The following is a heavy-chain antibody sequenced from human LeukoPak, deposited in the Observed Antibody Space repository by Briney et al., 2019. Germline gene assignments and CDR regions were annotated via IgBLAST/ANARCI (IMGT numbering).Heavy chain of an antibody. D-gene: IGHD2-21*02. Sequence: GGSLRLSCAASGFTFSSYSMNWVRQAPGKGLEWVSSISSSSSYIYYAGSVKGRFTISRDNAKSSLYLQMNSLRAEDTAVYYCARDLGGRVVVTAIGGDYWGQGTLVTVSS. V-gene: IGHV3-21*01. CDR3: ARDLGGRVVVTAIGGDY. CDR1: GFTFSSYS. CDR2: ISSSSSYI. J-gene: IGHJ4*02.